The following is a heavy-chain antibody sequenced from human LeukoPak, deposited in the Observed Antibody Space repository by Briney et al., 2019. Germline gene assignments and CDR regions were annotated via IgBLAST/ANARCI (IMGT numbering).Heavy chain of an antibody. CDR1: GFTFTTYW. CDR2: INGDGSNS. J-gene: IGHJ4*02. V-gene: IGHV3-74*01. Sequence: GGSLRLSCVASGFTFTTYWMHWVRQAPGKGLVWVSRINGDGSNSNYADSVKGRFTISRDNARNTLYLQMNGLRAEDAALYYCARTSPTSHFDFWGQGTLVTVSS. CDR3: ARTSPTSHFDF. D-gene: IGHD3-16*01.